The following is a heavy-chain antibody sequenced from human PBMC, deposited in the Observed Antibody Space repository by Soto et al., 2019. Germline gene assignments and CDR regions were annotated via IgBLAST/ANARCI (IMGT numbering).Heavy chain of an antibody. CDR1: GFTFSSYA. CDR2: ISGSGGST. Sequence: GGSLRLSXAASGFTFSSYAMSWVRQAPGKGLEWVSAISGSGGSTYYADSVKGRFTISRDNSKNTLYLQMNSLRAEDTAVYYCAKDIRATVTQLWGQGTLVTVSS. CDR3: AKDIRATVTQL. V-gene: IGHV3-23*01. D-gene: IGHD4-17*01. J-gene: IGHJ4*02.